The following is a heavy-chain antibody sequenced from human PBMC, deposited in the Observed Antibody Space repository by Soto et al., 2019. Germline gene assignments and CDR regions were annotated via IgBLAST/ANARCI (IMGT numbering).Heavy chain of an antibody. CDR3: ARVRDPHDLGYYYYMDV. D-gene: IGHD3-3*01. J-gene: IGHJ6*03. CDR1: GFTFSSYG. V-gene: IGHV3-33*01. CDR2: IWYDGSNK. Sequence: GGSLRLSCAASGFTFSSYGMHWVRQAPGKGLEWVAVIWYDGSNKYYADSVKGRFTISRDNSKNTLYLQMNSLRAEDTAVYYCARVRDPHDLGYYYYMDVWGKGTTVTVSS.